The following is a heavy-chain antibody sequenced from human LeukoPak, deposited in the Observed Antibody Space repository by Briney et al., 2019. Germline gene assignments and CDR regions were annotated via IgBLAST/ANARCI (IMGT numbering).Heavy chain of an antibody. J-gene: IGHJ6*04. CDR3: ARGRWNDSYYYGMDV. Sequence: SVKVSCKASGGTFSSYAISWVRQAPGQGLEWMGGIIPIFGTANYAQKFQGRVTITADESTSTAYMELGSLRSEDTAVYYCARGRWNDSYYYGMDVWGKGTTVTVSS. V-gene: IGHV1-69*01. CDR1: GGTFSSYA. CDR2: IIPIFGTA. D-gene: IGHD1-1*01.